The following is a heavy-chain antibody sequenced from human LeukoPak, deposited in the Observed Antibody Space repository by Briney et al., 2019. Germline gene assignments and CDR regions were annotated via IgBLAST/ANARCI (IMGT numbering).Heavy chain of an antibody. Sequence: SGTLSLTCAVSVGSINSGNWWSWVRQSPGKGLEWIGEIYHNGTPNYNPSLRSRVTISADMFKNHFSLKMTSVTAADTAVYYCATAPILRGEGGEHYKYGMDVWGQGTTVIVSS. CDR3: ATAPILRGEGGEHYKYGMDV. CDR2: IYHNGTP. CDR1: VGSINSGNW. D-gene: IGHD2-2*02. J-gene: IGHJ6*02. V-gene: IGHV4-4*02.